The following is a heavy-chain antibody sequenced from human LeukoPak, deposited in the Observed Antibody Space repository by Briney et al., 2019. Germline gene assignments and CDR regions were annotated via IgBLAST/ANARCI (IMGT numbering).Heavy chain of an antibody. J-gene: IGHJ4*02. CDR1: GFTFSSYG. Sequence: PGGSLRLSCAASGFTFSSYGMHWVRQAPGKGLEWVAVISYDGSNKYYADSVKGRFTISRDNSKNTLYLQMNSLRAEDTAVYYCAKEVAAAGHFDYWGQGTLVTVSS. CDR3: AKEVAAAGHFDY. CDR2: ISYDGSNK. V-gene: IGHV3-30*18. D-gene: IGHD6-13*01.